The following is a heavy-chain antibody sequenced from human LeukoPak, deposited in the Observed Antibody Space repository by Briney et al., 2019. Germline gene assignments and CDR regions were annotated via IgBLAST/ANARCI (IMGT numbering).Heavy chain of an antibody. V-gene: IGHV1-2*02. CDR1: GYTFTGYY. D-gene: IGHD5-18*01. CDR2: INPNSGGT. CDR3: ARDMWTGGYSYGYDY. Sequence: ASVKVSCKASGYTFTGYYMHWVRQAPGQGLEWMGWINPNSGGTNYAQKFQGRVTMTRDTSISTAYMELSRLRSDDTAVYYCARDMWTGGYSYGYDYWGQGTLVTVSS. J-gene: IGHJ4*02.